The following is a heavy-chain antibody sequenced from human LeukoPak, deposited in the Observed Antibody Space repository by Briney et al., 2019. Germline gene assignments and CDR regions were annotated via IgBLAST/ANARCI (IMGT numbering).Heavy chain of an antibody. CDR3: ARDSSLSYYDYVWGSRHNYYYYMDV. CDR2: IKQDGSEK. CDR1: GFTFSSYG. Sequence: GGSLRLSCAASGFTFSSYGMSWVRQAPGKGLEWVANIKQDGSEKYYVDSVKGRFTISRDNAKNSLYLQMNSLRAEDTAVYYCARDSSLSYYDYVWGSRHNYYYYMDVWGKGTTVTISS. J-gene: IGHJ6*03. D-gene: IGHD3-16*01. V-gene: IGHV3-7*01.